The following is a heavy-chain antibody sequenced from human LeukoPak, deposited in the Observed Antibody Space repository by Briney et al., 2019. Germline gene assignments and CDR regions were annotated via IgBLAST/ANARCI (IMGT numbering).Heavy chain of an antibody. CDR3: ARDRTDLDAFDI. CDR2: IYSGGST. J-gene: IGHJ3*02. V-gene: IGHV3-66*01. D-gene: IGHD3/OR15-3a*01. CDR1: GFTVSSNY. Sequence: GGSLRLSCAASGFTVSSNYMSWARQAPGKGLEWVSVIYSGGSTYYADSVKGRFTISRDNSKNTLYLQMNSLRAEDTAVYYCARDRTDLDAFDIWGQGTMVTVSS.